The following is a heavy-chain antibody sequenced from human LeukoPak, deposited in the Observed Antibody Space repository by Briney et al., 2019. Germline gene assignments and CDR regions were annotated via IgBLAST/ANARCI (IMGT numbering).Heavy chain of an antibody. Sequence: GGSLRLSCAASGFTFDDYAMHWVRQAPGKGLEWVSGISWNSGSIGCADSVKGRFTISRDNAKNSLYLQMNSLRAEDTALYYCAKDIVRYGYYAGGAFDYWGRGTLVTVSS. CDR2: ISWNSGSI. CDR3: AKDIVRYGYYAGGAFDY. J-gene: IGHJ4*02. CDR1: GFTFDDYA. V-gene: IGHV3-9*01. D-gene: IGHD4-17*01.